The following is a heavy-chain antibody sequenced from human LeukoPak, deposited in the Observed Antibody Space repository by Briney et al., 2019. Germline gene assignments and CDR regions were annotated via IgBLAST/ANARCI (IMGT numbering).Heavy chain of an antibody. D-gene: IGHD3-10*01. V-gene: IGHV5-51*01. CDR3: ARHGRGSRSPNAFDI. CDR1: GYSFTDYW. CDR2: ICPDDSEI. Sequence: GESLKISCKGSGYSFTDYWIGWVRQMPREGLQLRVIICPDDSEIRYSPSFQGQVTISADKSIITAYLQWSRLKASDTAMYYCARHGRGSRSPNAFDIWGQGTMVSVSS. J-gene: IGHJ3*02.